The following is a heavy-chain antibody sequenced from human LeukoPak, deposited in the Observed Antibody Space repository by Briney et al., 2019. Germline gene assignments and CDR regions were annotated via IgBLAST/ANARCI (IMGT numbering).Heavy chain of an antibody. CDR2: INHSGST. CDR1: GGSFSGYY. D-gene: IGHD3-10*01. CDR3: AASLWFGIYPDY. Sequence: SETLSLTCAVYGGSFSGYYWSWIRQPPGKGLEWIGEINHSGSTNYNPSLKSRVTISVDTSKNHLSLSLNSVTAADTAVYYCAASLWFGIYPDYWGQGSLVTVSS. J-gene: IGHJ4*02. V-gene: IGHV4-34*01.